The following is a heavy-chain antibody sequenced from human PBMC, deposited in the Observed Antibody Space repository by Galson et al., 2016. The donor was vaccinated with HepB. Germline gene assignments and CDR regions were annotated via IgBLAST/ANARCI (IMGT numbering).Heavy chain of an antibody. Sequence: SLRLSCAASGFTFNEAWMNWVRQAPGKGLEWVGRIRSQTDGGETDYAGPVKGSFFISRDDSRNNVDLQMNSLGTEDTAVYYCTATPMEWLYSYPFQGPEIDYWGQGTLVSVSA. D-gene: IGHD3-3*01. CDR1: GFTFNEAW. CDR3: TATPMEWLYSYPFQGPEIDY. CDR2: IRSQTDGGET. J-gene: IGHJ4*02. V-gene: IGHV3-15*07.